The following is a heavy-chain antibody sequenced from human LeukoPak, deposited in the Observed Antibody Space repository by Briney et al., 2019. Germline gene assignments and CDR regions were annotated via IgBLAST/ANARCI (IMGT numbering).Heavy chain of an antibody. J-gene: IGHJ4*02. CDR2: IYTTGRT. V-gene: IGHV4-4*07. CDR1: GGSINSYW. CDR3: ARAGYTISSYRFDY. Sequence: PSETLSLICSVSGGSINSYWWSWIRQPAGKGLEFIGRIYTTGRTNYNPSLKSRVSMSVDTSKNKFSLEPRSVTAADTAVYFCARAGYTISSYRFDYWGPGALVTVSP. D-gene: IGHD3-16*02.